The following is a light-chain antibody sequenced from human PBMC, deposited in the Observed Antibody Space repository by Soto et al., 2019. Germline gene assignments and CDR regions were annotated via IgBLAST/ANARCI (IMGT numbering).Light chain of an antibody. Sequence: DIQVTQSPSFMSASVGDRVTITCRASQSISSDLAWYQQKPGKAPNLLIYDASTLQSGVPSRFSGSGSGTEFTLTISSLQAEDFATYYCQHLHNYPPTFGGGTKVEIK. J-gene: IGKJ4*01. CDR1: QSISSD. V-gene: IGKV1-9*01. CDR2: DAS. CDR3: QHLHNYPPT.